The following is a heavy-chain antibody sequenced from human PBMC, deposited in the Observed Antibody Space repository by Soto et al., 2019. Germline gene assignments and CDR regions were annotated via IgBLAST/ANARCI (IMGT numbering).Heavy chain of an antibody. CDR3: AREGGGGTNAFDY. D-gene: IGHD2-8*01. Sequence: SETLSLTCSVTGGSISTYYWSWIRQPPGKGLEWIGYIYHSGNTNYNPSLKSRVTIFVDTSKNQFSLELTSVTAADTAVYYCAREGGGGTNAFDYWGQGTPVTVSS. J-gene: IGHJ4*02. V-gene: IGHV4-59*01. CDR1: GGSISTYY. CDR2: IYHSGNT.